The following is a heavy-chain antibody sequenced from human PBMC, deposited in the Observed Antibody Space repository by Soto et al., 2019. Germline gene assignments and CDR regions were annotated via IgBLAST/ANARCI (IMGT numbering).Heavy chain of an antibody. V-gene: IGHV3-13*04. CDR3: AKDQWQWMNYYGLDV. CDR2: TGSSGDT. Sequence: PGGSLRLSCEGSDFTFSPYDMHWVRQSIGKGLGCVSPTGSSGDTYHPGSVKGRFTISRDNSKNTLYLQMNSLRAEDTAMYFCAKDQWQWMNYYGLDVWGQGTTVTVSS. D-gene: IGHD6-19*01. J-gene: IGHJ6*02. CDR1: DFTFSPYD.